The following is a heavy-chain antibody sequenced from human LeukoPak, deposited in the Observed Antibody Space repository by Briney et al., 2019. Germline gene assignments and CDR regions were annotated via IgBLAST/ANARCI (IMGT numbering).Heavy chain of an antibody. CDR1: GGSISGHW. D-gene: IGHD4-17*01. CDR3: TRRNTADASIDL. V-gene: IGHV4-59*11. J-gene: IGHJ5*02. Sequence: SETLSLTCSVSGGSISGHWWTWVRQPPGEGLEGIGDILYSGSTNYNPSLKRRLSILVDTSTNQFSLKLNSVTAAATAMYYCTRRNTADASIDLWGQGILVIASS. CDR2: ILYSGST.